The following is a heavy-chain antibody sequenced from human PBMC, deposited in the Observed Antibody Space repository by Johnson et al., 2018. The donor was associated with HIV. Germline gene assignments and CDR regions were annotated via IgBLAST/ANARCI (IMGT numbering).Heavy chain of an antibody. CDR3: VRGRDSSGDGGAFDI. J-gene: IGHJ3*02. CDR1: GFTFSSYW. Sequence: VQLVESGGGLVQPGRSLRLSCAASGFTFSSYWMSWVRQAPGKGLEWLANINQDGSAKYSVDSLKGRFTISRDNVKNSLYLQMNSLRVEDAAVYYCVRGRDSSGDGGAFDIWGEGTVVTVSS. V-gene: IGHV3-7*05. CDR2: INQDGSAK. D-gene: IGHD1-26*01.